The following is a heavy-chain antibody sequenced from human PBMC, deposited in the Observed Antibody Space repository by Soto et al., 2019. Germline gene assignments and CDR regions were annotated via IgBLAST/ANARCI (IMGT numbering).Heavy chain of an antibody. CDR3: AKVKSDIVVVRPWFDP. CDR2: ISGSGGST. V-gene: IGHV3-23*01. CDR1: GFTFSSYA. D-gene: IGHD2-15*01. J-gene: IGHJ5*02. Sequence: GGALRLSCAASGFTFSSYAISWVRQAPGKGLEWGSAISGSGGSTYYADSVKGRVTISRDNSKNTLYLQMNSLRAEDTAVYYCAKVKSDIVVVRPWFDPWGQGTLVTVSS.